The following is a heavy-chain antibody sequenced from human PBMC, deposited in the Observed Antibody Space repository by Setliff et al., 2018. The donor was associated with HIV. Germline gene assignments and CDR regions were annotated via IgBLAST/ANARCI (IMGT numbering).Heavy chain of an antibody. V-gene: IGHV3-49*04. D-gene: IGHD5-12*01. CDR1: GFIFGDYA. Sequence: GGSLRLSCTASGFIFGDYAMGWVRQAPGKGLEWVGFIRSKTYGGTTEYAASVKGRFTISRDDSKSIVYLQMNSLKTEDTAVYYCTRDRVDIVATITRNTDYWGQGTLVTVSS. CDR3: TRDRVDIVATITRNTDY. CDR2: IRSKTYGGTT. J-gene: IGHJ4*02.